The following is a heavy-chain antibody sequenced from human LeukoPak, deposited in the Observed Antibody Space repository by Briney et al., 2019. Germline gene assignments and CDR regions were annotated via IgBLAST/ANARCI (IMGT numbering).Heavy chain of an antibody. CDR2: ISSNGGST. CDR1: GFTFSSYA. Sequence: GGSLRLSCAASGFTFSSYAMSWVRQAPGKGLEWVSAISSNGGSTYYANSVKGRFTISRDNSKNTLYLQMGSLRAEDMAVYYFARKDSLGRSDHFDYWGQGTLVTVSS. V-gene: IGHV3-64*01. J-gene: IGHJ4*02. CDR3: ARKDSLGRSDHFDY. D-gene: IGHD3-10*01.